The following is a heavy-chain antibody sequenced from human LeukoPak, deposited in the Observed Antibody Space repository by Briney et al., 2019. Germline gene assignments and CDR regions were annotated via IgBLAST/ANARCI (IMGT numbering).Heavy chain of an antibody. V-gene: IGHV4-34*01. Sequence: PSETLSLTCAVYGGSFSGYYWSWIRQPPGKGLEWIGEINHSGSTNYNPSLKSRVTISVDTSKNQFSLQLNSVTPEDTAVYYCARDPTYYLRYGYFDSWGQGTLVTVSS. CDR1: GGSFSGYY. CDR3: ARDPTYYLRYGYFDS. J-gene: IGHJ4*02. D-gene: IGHD1-26*01. CDR2: INHSGST.